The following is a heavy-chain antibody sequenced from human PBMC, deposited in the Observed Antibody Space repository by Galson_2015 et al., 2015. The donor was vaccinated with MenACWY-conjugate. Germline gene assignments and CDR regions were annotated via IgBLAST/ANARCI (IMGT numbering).Heavy chain of an antibody. Sequence: SLRLSCAASGFTFNNYWMHWVRHPPGKGLEWISYIKADDSYSNYADSVKGRFTISTDNAKNMVYLQMDGLGDEDTAVYFCARENYWSFDSWGQGTLVTVSS. J-gene: IGHJ4*02. D-gene: IGHD1-7*01. CDR3: ARENYWSFDS. V-gene: IGHV3-74*01. CDR1: GFTFNNYW. CDR2: IKADDSYS.